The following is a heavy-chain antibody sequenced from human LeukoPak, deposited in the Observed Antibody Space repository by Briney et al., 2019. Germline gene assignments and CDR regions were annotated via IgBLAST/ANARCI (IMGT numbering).Heavy chain of an antibody. D-gene: IGHD6-13*01. Sequence: GESLKISCKGSGYSFTSYWIGWVRQMPGKGLEWMRIIYPGDSDTRYSPSFQGQVTISADKSISTAYLQWSSLKASDTAMYYCARLRSSSWYLHWFDPWGQGTLVTVSP. CDR3: ARLRSSSWYLHWFDP. J-gene: IGHJ5*02. CDR2: IYPGDSDT. CDR1: GYSFTSYW. V-gene: IGHV5-51*01.